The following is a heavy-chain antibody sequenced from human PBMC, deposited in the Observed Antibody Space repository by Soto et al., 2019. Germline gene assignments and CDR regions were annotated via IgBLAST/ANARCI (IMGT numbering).Heavy chain of an antibody. CDR2: ISGSGGST. CDR1: GFTFSSYA. V-gene: IGHV3-23*01. D-gene: IGHD5-12*01. CDR3: ARVHLLGYDYFDY. Sequence: GGSLRLSCAASGFTFSSYAMSWVRQAPGKGLEWVSAISGSGGSTYYADSVKGRFTISRDNSKNTLYLQMNSLRAEDTAVYYCARVHLLGYDYFDYWGQGTLVTVSS. J-gene: IGHJ4*02.